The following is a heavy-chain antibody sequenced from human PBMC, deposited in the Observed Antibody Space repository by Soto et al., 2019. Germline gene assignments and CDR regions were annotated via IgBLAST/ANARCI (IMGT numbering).Heavy chain of an antibody. J-gene: IGHJ4*02. CDR2: INPNSGGT. D-gene: IGHD3-9*01. V-gene: IGHV1-2*02. Sequence: QVQLVQSGAEVKKPGASVKVSCKASGYTFTGYYMHWVRQAPGQGLEWMGWINPNSGGTNYAQKFQGRVTMTRDTSISTAYMELSGLRSDDTAVYYCARDGGGGDYDILTGYDYWGQGTLVTVSS. CDR1: GYTFTGYY. CDR3: ARDGGGGDYDILTGYDY.